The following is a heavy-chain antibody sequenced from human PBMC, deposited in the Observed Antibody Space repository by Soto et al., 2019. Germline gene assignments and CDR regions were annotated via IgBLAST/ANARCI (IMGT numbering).Heavy chain of an antibody. Sequence: EVQLVESGGGLVQPGGSLRLSCAASGFTFSSYWMSWVRQAPGKGLEWVANIKQDGSEKYYVDSVKGRFTISRDNAKNSLYLQMNSLRAEDTAVYYCASFLGYCSGGSCVFDYWGQGTLVTVSS. V-gene: IGHV3-7*01. CDR1: GFTFSSYW. CDR3: ASFLGYCSGGSCVFDY. D-gene: IGHD2-15*01. J-gene: IGHJ4*02. CDR2: IKQDGSEK.